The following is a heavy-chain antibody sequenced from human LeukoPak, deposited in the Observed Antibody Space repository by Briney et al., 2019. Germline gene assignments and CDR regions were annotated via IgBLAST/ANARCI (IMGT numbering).Heavy chain of an antibody. CDR3: ARTHFSVWGSYRYFDY. J-gene: IGHJ4*02. V-gene: IGHV4-34*01. Sequence: SETLSLTCTVSGGSISSYYWSWIRQPPGKGLEWIGEINHSGSTNYNPSLKSRVTISVDTSKNQFSLKLSSVTAADTAVYYCARTHFSVWGSYRYFDYWGQGTLVTVSS. D-gene: IGHD3-16*02. CDR2: INHSGST. CDR1: GGSISSYY.